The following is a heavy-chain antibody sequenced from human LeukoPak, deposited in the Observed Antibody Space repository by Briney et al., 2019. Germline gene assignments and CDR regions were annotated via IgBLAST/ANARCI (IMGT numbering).Heavy chain of an antibody. D-gene: IGHD2-15*01. CDR1: GGSFSGYY. J-gene: IGHJ6*02. CDR3: AKDLVVATRYYYDGMDV. Sequence: SETLSLTCAVYGGSFSGYYWSWIRQPPGKGLEWIGEINHSGSTNYNPSLKSRVTISVDTSKNQFSLKLSSVTAADTAVYYCAKDLVVATRYYYDGMDVWGQGTTVTVSS. CDR2: INHSGST. V-gene: IGHV4-34*01.